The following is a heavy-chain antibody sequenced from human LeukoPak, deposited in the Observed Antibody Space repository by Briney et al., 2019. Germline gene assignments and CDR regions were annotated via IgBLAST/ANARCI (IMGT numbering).Heavy chain of an antibody. J-gene: IGHJ6*02. CDR1: GFTFSSYG. CDR3: ARDQEVVPDYGMDV. D-gene: IGHD2-2*01. Sequence: HPGGSLRLSCAASGFTFSSYGMHWVRQAPGKGLEWVAVIWYDGSNKYYADSVKGRFTISRDNSKSTLYLQMNSLRAEDTAVYYCARDQEVVPDYGMDVWGQGTTVTVPS. CDR2: IWYDGSNK. V-gene: IGHV3-33*01.